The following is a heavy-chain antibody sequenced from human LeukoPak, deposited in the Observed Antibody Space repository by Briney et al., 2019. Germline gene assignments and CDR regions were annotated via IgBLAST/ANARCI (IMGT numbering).Heavy chain of an antibody. J-gene: IGHJ4*02. CDR2: IRPETGEP. D-gene: IGHD3-10*01. CDR3: STDSGRSYFYFDF. V-gene: IGHV1-24*01. CDR1: GFGLSVLS. Sequence: ASVKVSCKISGFGLSVLSIHWMRQAPGKGLEWVGGIRPETGEPIFAQKFRGRVTITEDTFTDTGYLELRGLTSENTAVYYCSTDSGRSYFYFDFWGQGTLVTVSS.